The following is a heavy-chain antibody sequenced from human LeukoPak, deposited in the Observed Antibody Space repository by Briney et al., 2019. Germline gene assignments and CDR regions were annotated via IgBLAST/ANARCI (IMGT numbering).Heavy chain of an antibody. V-gene: IGHV1-69*04. CDR3: AREFAYGSGSINWFDP. D-gene: IGHD3-10*01. CDR1: GGTLSSYT. Sequence: SVKVSCKASGGTLSSYTIRWVRQAPGQGREWMGRIIPILGIANYAQKFQGRVTITADKSTSPAYMELSSLRSEDTAVYYCAREFAYGSGSINWFDPWGQGTLVTVSS. CDR2: IIPILGIA. J-gene: IGHJ5*02.